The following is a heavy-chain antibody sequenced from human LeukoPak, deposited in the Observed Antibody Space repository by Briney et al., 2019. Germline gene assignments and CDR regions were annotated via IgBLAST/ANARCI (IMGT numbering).Heavy chain of an antibody. D-gene: IGHD3-10*02. CDR1: GGSISSYY. Sequence: PSETLSLTCTVSGGSISSYYWGWIRQPPGKGLEWIGSIYYSGSTYYNPSLKSRVTISVDTSKNQFSLKLSSVTAADTAVYYCATPRFGELFLNYWGQGTLVTVSS. CDR3: ATPRFGELFLNY. V-gene: IGHV4-39*01. CDR2: IYYSGST. J-gene: IGHJ4*02.